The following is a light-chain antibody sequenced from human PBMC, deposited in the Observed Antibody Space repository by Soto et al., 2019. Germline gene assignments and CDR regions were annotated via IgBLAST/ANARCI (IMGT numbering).Light chain of an antibody. J-gene: IGKJ2*01. CDR2: AAS. CDR1: QSISSY. Sequence: DIQMTQSPSSLSASVGDRVTITCRASQSISSYLNWYQQKPGKAPKLLIYAASSLQSGVPSRFSGRGSGTDFTLTISSLQPEDFATYYCQQSYRAKTFGQGTKLEIK. CDR3: QQSYRAKT. V-gene: IGKV1-39*01.